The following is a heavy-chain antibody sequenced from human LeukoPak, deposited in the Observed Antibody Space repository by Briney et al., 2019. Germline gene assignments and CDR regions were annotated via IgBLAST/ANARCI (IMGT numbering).Heavy chain of an antibody. J-gene: IGHJ6*03. CDR3: AKDTRLDSYYNMDV. D-gene: IGHD2-21*01. Sequence: GGSLRLSCAPSGFTFDEYAMHWVRHAPGEGLEWVSGTSWESGGIGYADSVKGRFTISRDNAKNSLYLQMNSLRAEDTAFYYCAKDTRLDSYYNMDVWGRGTTVTVSS. CDR1: GFTFDEYA. CDR2: TSWESGGI. V-gene: IGHV3-9*01.